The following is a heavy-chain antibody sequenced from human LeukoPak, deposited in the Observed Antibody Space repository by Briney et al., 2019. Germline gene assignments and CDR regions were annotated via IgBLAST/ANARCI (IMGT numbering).Heavy chain of an antibody. Sequence: GGTLRLSCAASGFTFSSYSMNWVRQAPGKGLEWVSYISSSSSTIYYADSVKGRFTISRDNAKNSLYLQMNSLRAEDTAVYYCARDRDSYGDYPNWFDPWSQGTLVTVSS. CDR1: GFTFSSYS. J-gene: IGHJ5*02. D-gene: IGHD4-17*01. V-gene: IGHV3-48*01. CDR3: ARDRDSYGDYPNWFDP. CDR2: ISSSSSTI.